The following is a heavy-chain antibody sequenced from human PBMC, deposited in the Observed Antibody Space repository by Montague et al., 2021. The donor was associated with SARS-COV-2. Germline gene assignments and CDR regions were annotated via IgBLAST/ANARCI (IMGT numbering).Heavy chain of an antibody. CDR3: ARQLPSYCSTNKCYPYYFDV. Sequence: SETLSLTCTVSGDSISDYYWSWIRQPPGKGLEWIGCVFYNGDTNYNPSLKSRVTTSVKTSKNQFSLNLTSVTAADTAVYFCARQLPSYCSTNKCYPYYFDVWGQGALVTVSS. CDR2: VFYNGDT. V-gene: IGHV4-59*08. CDR1: GDSISDYY. J-gene: IGHJ4*02. D-gene: IGHD2-2*01.